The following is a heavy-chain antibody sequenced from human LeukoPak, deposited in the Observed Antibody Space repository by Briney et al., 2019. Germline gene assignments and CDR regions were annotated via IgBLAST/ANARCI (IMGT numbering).Heavy chain of an antibody. CDR3: ARLKKGFTFDY. Sequence: SETLSLTCTVSGGSISSGSYYWSRIRQPARKGLEWIGRIYTSGSTNYNPSLKSRVTISVDTSKNQFSLKLSSVTAADTAVYYCARLKKGFTFDYWGQGTLVTVSS. CDR2: IYTSGST. V-gene: IGHV4-61*02. CDR1: GGSISSGSYY. J-gene: IGHJ4*02.